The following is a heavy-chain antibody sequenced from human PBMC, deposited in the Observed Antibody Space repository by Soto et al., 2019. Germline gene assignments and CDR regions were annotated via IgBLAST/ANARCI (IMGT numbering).Heavy chain of an antibody. V-gene: IGHV1-69*08. CDR2: IIPILGIA. CDR1: GGTFSSYT. CDR3: ARDGSAVTTPNYYYYGMDV. D-gene: IGHD4-17*01. Sequence: QVQLVQSGAEVKKPGSSVKVSCKASGGTFSSYTISWVRQAPGQGLEWMGRIIPILGIANYAQKFQGRVTITAYKXXSXAXXELSSLRAEDTAVYYCARDGSAVTTPNYYYYGMDVWGQGTTVTVSS. J-gene: IGHJ6*02.